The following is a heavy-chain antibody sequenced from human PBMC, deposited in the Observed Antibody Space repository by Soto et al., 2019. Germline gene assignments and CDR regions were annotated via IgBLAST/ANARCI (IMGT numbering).Heavy chain of an antibody. CDR2: IRSRTGST. D-gene: IGHD5-12*01. CDR1: GFRFSDYY. Sequence: QVQLVESGGGLVKPGGSLRLSCAASGFRFSDYYMSWVRQAPGKGLEWVSSIRSRTGSTNYADSVQSRFTISRDNGKNSLYLQVNSLRAEDTAVYFCAREGVGGYSGSGAPFDYWGQGTLVTVSS. V-gene: IGHV3-11*05. CDR3: AREGVGGYSGSGAPFDY. J-gene: IGHJ4*02.